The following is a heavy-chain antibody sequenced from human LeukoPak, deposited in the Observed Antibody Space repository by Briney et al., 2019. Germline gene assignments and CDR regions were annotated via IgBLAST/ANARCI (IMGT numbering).Heavy chain of an antibody. D-gene: IGHD3-10*01. Sequence: PGGSPRLSCAASGFTFSNVWMSWVRQAPGKGLEWVANIKQDGSEKNYVDSVKGRFTISRDNAKNSLYLQMNSLRVEDTAVYYCGRYGQVPIDWGQGTLVTVSS. CDR1: GFTFSNVW. CDR3: GRYGQVPID. V-gene: IGHV3-7*03. CDR2: IKQDGSEK. J-gene: IGHJ4*02.